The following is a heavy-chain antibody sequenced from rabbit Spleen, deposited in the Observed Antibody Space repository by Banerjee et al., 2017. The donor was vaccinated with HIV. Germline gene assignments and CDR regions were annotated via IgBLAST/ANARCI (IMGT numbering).Heavy chain of an antibody. J-gene: IGHJ3*01. Sequence: QSLEESGGDLVKPGASLTLTCTASGFSFSSSAMCWVRQAPGKGLEWIACITTGSSGSTYYASWAKGRFTISKTSSTTVTLQMTSLTVADTATYFCARNSDGVGFATRLNLWGPGTLVTVS. CDR1: GFSFSSSA. D-gene: IGHD6-1*01. V-gene: IGHV1S40*01. CDR2: ITTGSSGST. CDR3: ARNSDGVGFATRLNL.